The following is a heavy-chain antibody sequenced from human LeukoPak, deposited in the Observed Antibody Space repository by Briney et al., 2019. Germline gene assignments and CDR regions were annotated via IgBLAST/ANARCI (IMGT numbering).Heavy chain of an antibody. CDR3: ARRAYYYGSGSYYRY. J-gene: IGHJ4*02. Sequence: PSETLSLTCAVYGGSFSGYYWSWIRQPPGKGLEWIWEINHSGSTNYNPSLKSRVTISADTSKNQFSLKLSSVTAADTAVYYGARRAYYYGSGSYYRYWGQGTLVTVSS. CDR2: INHSGST. V-gene: IGHV4-34*01. D-gene: IGHD3-10*01. CDR1: GGSFSGYY.